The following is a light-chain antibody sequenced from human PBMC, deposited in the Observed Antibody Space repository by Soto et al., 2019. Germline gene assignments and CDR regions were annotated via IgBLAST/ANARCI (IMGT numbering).Light chain of an antibody. CDR2: GAS. V-gene: IGKV3-15*01. Sequence: EIVMTQSPATLSVLSGQRDTLSCRASQIVSSNLAWYQQKPGQAPRLIIYGASTRATGIPARFSGSGSGTEFTLTISSLQSEDFAVYYRQQYNNWLWTFGQGKQVDIK. CDR3: QQYNNWLWT. CDR1: QIVSSN. J-gene: IGKJ1*01.